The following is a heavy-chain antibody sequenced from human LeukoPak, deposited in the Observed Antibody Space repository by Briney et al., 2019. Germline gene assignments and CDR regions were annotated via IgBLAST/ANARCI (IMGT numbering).Heavy chain of an antibody. CDR1: GYSISNGYY. CDR2: IYHSGST. CDR3: ARDRHYYDSSGSSWGGYYFDY. Sequence: SETLSLTCTVSGYSISNGYYWGWIRQPPGEGLEWIGNIYHSGSTYYNPSLKSRVTISVDTSKNQFSLKLSSVTAADTAVYYCARDRHYYDSSGSSWGGYYFDYWGQGTLVTVSS. J-gene: IGHJ4*02. D-gene: IGHD3-22*01. V-gene: IGHV4-38-2*02.